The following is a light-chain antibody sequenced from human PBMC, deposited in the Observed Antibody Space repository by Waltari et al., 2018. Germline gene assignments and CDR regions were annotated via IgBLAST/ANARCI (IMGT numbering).Light chain of an antibody. CDR1: SGSLSSTSY. V-gene: IGLV8-61*01. CDR2: KAN. J-gene: IGLJ3*02. CDR3: LLYMGSGIWV. Sequence: QTVVTQEPSLSVSPGGTVTLTCALSSGSLSSTSYASWYQQSPGQPHRPLVLKANIRASGVPDRFSGSVLGNKAVLIIAGAQAEDESTYYCLLYMGSGIWVFGGGTKLTVL.